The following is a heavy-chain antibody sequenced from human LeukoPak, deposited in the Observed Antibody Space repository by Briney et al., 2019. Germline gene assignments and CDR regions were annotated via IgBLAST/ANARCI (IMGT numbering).Heavy chain of an antibody. CDR2: IIPIFGTA. CDR1: GGTFSSYA. CDR3: ARAGLLRYCSSTSCYLGWFDP. Sequence: SVKVSCKASGGTFSSYAISWVRHAPGQGLEWKGGIIPIFGTANYAQKFQGRVTITTDESTSTAYMELSSLRSEDTAVYYCARAGLLRYCSSTSCYLGWFDPWGQGTLVTVSS. D-gene: IGHD2-2*01. V-gene: IGHV1-69*05. J-gene: IGHJ5*02.